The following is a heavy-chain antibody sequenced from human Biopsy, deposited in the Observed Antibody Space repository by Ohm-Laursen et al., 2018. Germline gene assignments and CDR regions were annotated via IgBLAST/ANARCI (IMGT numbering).Heavy chain of an antibody. CDR1: GYSLTSHD. Sequence: GASVKVSCKASGYSLTSHDINWVRQAPGQGPEWMGWINPNNGNTGYAPQFQGRVSMTTDISISTAYMELSGLTFEDTAVYYCVRTPTISVGGTWSRYWFFDIWGRGTLITVSS. D-gene: IGHD6-19*01. V-gene: IGHV1-8*01. CDR2: INPNNGNT. CDR3: VRTPTISVGGTWSRYWFFDI. J-gene: IGHJ2*01.